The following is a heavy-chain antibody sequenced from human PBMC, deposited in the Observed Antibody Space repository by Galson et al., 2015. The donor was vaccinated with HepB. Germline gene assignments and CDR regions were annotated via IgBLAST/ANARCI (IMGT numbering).Heavy chain of an antibody. CDR1: GYTFTSYG. CDR2: ISAYNGNT. Sequence: SVKVSCKASGYTFTSYGISWVRQAPGQGLEWMGWISAYNGNTNYAQKLQGRVTMTTDTSTSTAYMELRSLRSDDTAVYYCARLEFGELGRYYYYYGMDVWGQGTTVTVSS. V-gene: IGHV1-18*01. CDR3: ARLEFGELGRYYYYYGMDV. D-gene: IGHD3-10*01. J-gene: IGHJ6*02.